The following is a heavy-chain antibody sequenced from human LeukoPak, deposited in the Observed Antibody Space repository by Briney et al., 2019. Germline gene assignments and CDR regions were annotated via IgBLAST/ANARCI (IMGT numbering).Heavy chain of an antibody. Sequence: GGSLRLSCATSGFTLSSFAMAWVRQTPGKGLQWVAAISASSGDYIFYEDSVKGRFTISRDNSKSTVYLEMRDVRAEDTATYFCAYTRLTPLAYFDYWGQGALVTVSS. D-gene: IGHD2-15*01. V-gene: IGHV3-23*01. CDR3: AYTRLTPLAYFDY. J-gene: IGHJ4*02. CDR2: ISASSGDYI. CDR1: GFTLSSFA.